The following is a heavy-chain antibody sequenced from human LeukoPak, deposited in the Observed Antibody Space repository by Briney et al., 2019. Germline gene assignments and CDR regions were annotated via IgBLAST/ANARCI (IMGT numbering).Heavy chain of an antibody. V-gene: IGHV4-39*02. J-gene: IGHJ4*02. Sequence: SETLSPTCTVSGASISSSSYSWGWIRQPPGKGLEWIGSMYYSGSTYYNPSLKSRVTISVDTSKNHFSLKLNSVTAEDTAVYYCARLVHSGYVYGYIDYWGQGTLVTVSS. CDR1: GASISSSSYS. CDR2: MYYSGST. CDR3: ARLVHSGYVYGYIDY. D-gene: IGHD2-8*01.